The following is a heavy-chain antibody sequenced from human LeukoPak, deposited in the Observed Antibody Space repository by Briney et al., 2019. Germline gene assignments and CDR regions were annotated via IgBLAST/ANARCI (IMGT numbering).Heavy chain of an antibody. CDR3: ARNNRLYNWNDWIFVFGYWFDP. CDR1: GGSISSYY. Sequence: SETLSLTCTVSGGSISSYYWSWIRQPPGKGLEWIGEINHSGSTNYNPSLKSRVTISVDTSKNQFSLKLSSVTAADTAVYYCARNNRLYNWNDWIFVFGYWFDPWGQGTLVTVSS. J-gene: IGHJ5*02. V-gene: IGHV4-34*01. CDR2: INHSGST. D-gene: IGHD1-20*01.